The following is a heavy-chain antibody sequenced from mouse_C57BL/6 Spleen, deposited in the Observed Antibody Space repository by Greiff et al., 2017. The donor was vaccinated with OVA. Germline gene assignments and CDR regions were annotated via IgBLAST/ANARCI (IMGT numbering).Heavy chain of an antibody. CDR3: ARQRSSYGYWYLDV. Sequence: QVQLQQPEAELVKPGASVKLSCKASGYTFTSYWMPWVNQRPGQGLEWIGMIHLNSGSTNYTEKFKSKATLTVDNSTSTAYMQLSSLTSEDSAVYYGARQRSSYGYWYLDVRGTETTVTVSS. CDR2: IHLNSGST. J-gene: IGHJ1*03. CDR1: GYTFTSYW. V-gene: IGHV1-64*01. D-gene: IGHD1-1*01.